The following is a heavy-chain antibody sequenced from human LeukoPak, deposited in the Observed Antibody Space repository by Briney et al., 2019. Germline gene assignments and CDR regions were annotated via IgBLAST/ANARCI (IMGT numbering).Heavy chain of an antibody. D-gene: IGHD2-8*02. CDR2: FNPNNGRT. CDR1: GYTFTNYF. CDR3: VRGCTVTGCSGRDDFHI. Sequence: GASVKVSCKTSGYTFTNYFIYWVRQAPGLGSEWLERFNPNNGRTTSAQKLQGRVTMTRDTSANIAYMELSSLRSEDTAMYYCVRGCTVTGCSGRDDFHIWGQGTMVTVSS. V-gene: IGHV1-46*01. J-gene: IGHJ3*02.